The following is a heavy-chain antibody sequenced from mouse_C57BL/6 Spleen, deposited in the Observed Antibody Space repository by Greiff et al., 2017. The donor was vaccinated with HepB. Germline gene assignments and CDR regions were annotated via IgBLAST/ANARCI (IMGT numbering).Heavy chain of an antibody. V-gene: IGHV1-53*01. Sequence: QVQLQQPGTELVKPGASVKLSCKASGYTFTSYWMHWVKQRPGQGLEWIGNINPSNGGTNYNEKFQSKATLTVDKSSSTAYMQLSSLTSEDSAVYYCARSSPRDYYAMDYWGQGTSVTVSS. CDR2: INPSNGGT. J-gene: IGHJ4*01. D-gene: IGHD3-1*01. CDR1: GYTFTSYW. CDR3: ARSSPRDYYAMDY.